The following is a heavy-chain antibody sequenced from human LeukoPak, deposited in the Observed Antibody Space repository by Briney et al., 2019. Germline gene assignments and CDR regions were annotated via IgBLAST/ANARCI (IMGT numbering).Heavy chain of an antibody. V-gene: IGHV4-59*12. CDR3: ARGLGYSGSYFDY. D-gene: IGHD1-26*01. CDR1: GGSISSYY. J-gene: IGHJ4*02. CDR2: IYYSGST. Sequence: PSETLSLTCTVSGGSISSYYWSWNRQPPGKGLEWIGYIYYSGSTNYNPSLKSRVTISVDTSKNQFSLKLSSVTAADTAVYYCARGLGYSGSYFDYWGQGTLVTVSS.